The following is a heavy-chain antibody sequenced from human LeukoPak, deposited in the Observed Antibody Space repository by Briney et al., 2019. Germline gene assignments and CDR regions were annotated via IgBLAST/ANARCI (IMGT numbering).Heavy chain of an antibody. CDR1: GFTFSSYS. Sequence: GGSLRLSCAASGFTFSSYSMNWVRQAPGKGLEWVSSISSSSSYIYYADSVKGRFTISKDNAKNSLYLQMNSLRAEDTAVYYCARKYGSGSYYYMDVWGKGTTVTVSS. D-gene: IGHD3-10*01. J-gene: IGHJ6*03. V-gene: IGHV3-21*01. CDR2: ISSSSSYI. CDR3: ARKYGSGSYYYMDV.